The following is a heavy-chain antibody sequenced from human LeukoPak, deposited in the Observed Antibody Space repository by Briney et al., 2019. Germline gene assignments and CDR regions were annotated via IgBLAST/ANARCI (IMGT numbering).Heavy chain of an antibody. CDR2: IYPGDSDT. Sequence: GESLKISCKGSGYSFTSYWIGWVRQMPGKGLEWMGIIYPGDSDTRYSPSFQGQVTISADKSISTAYLQWSSLKASDTAMYYCATSLPYWSSTSCYQDAFDIWGQGTMVTVSS. CDR1: GYSFTSYW. D-gene: IGHD2-2*01. V-gene: IGHV5-51*01. J-gene: IGHJ3*02. CDR3: ATSLPYWSSTSCYQDAFDI.